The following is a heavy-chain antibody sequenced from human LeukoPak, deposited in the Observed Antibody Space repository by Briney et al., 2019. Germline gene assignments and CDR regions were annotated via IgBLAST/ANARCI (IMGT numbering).Heavy chain of an antibody. V-gene: IGHV3-30*02. CDR2: IRYDGTNK. J-gene: IGHJ4*02. Sequence: RGSLRLSCAASGFTFSSYGMHWVRQAPGKGLEWVAFIRYDGTNKYYVDSVKGRFTISRDNSKNTQYLQMNSLRGEDTAVYYCAKDSSSWSPHYFDYWGQGTLVTVSS. CDR1: GFTFSSYG. CDR3: AKDSSSWSPHYFDY. D-gene: IGHD6-13*01.